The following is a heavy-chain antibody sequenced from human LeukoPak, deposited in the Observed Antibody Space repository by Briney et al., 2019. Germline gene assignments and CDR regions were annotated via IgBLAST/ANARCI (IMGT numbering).Heavy chain of an antibody. CDR3: ARGGGSFDY. Sequence: SQTLSLTCAISGDSVFSNNAAWNWIRQSPSRGLEYLGRTYYRSKWFNDYAMSVESRITINPDTSKNQFSLQLISVTAEDTAVYYCARGGGSFDYWGQGTLVTVSS. D-gene: IGHD3-16*01. CDR1: GDSVFSNNAA. J-gene: IGHJ4*02. V-gene: IGHV6-1*01. CDR2: TYYRSKWFN.